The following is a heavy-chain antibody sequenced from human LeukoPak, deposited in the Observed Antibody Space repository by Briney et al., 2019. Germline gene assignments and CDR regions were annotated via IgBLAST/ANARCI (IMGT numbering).Heavy chain of an antibody. CDR3: AKALKYYYYYGMDV. CDR2: ISAYNGNT. V-gene: IGHV1-18*01. CDR1: GYTFTSYG. Sequence: GSVKVSCKASGYTFTSYGISWVRHAPGQGLEWMGWISAYNGNTNYAQKLQGRVTMTTDTSTSTAYMELRSLRSDDTAVYYCAKALKYYYYYGMDVWGQGTTVTVSS. J-gene: IGHJ6*02.